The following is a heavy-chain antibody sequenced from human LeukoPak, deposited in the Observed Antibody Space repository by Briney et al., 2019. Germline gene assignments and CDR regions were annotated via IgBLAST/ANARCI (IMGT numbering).Heavy chain of an antibody. CDR1: GYTFTGYY. V-gene: IGHV1-2*02. CDR3: AREGLPSTVTTGWNWFDP. J-gene: IGHJ5*02. D-gene: IGHD4-17*01. Sequence: GASVKVSCKASGYTFTGYYMHWVRQAPGQGLEWMGWINPNSGGTNYAQKFQGRVTMTRDTSISTAYMELSRLRSDDTAVYYCAREGLPSTVTTGWNWFDPWGQGTLVTVSS. CDR2: INPNSGGT.